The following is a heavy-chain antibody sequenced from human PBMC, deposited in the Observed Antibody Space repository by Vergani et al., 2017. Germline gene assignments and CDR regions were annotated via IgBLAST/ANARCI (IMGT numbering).Heavy chain of an antibody. J-gene: IGHJ5*02. CDR3: ATAVYDFWSGYYTXFDP. CDR2: IYYSGST. V-gene: IGHV4-59*01. Sequence: QVQLQESGPGLVKPSETLSLTCTVSGGSISSYYWSWIRQPPGKGLEWIGYIYYSGSTNYNPSLKSRVTISVDTSKNQFSLKLSSVTAADTAVYYWATAVYDFWSGYYTXFDPWGQGTLVTVSS. CDR1: GGSISSYY. D-gene: IGHD3-3*01.